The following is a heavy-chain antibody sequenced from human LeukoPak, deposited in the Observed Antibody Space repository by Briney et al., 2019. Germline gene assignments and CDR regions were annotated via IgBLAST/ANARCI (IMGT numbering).Heavy chain of an antibody. CDR2: IYYSGTT. J-gene: IGHJ4*02. Sequence: PTQTLSLAFSVAGGSVNSGSYYWSWLRQPPGNGLEWVRYIYYSGTTNYNPSLKSRITIKPDTSKNQFSLQLSSVTAADTAVYYCARLPHCAWLLSPDYWGQGTLVTVSS. V-gene: IGHV4-61*01. CDR3: ARLPHCAWLLSPDY. D-gene: IGHD3-9*01. CDR1: GGSVNSGSYY.